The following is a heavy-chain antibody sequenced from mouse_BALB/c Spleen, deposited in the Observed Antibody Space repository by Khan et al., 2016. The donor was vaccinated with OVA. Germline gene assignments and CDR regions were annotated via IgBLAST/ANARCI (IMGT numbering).Heavy chain of an antibody. CDR3: ARTATIKY. Sequence: EVQLQESGPGLVKPSQSLSLTCTVTGYSITSGYGWNWIRQFPGNKLEWMGYIRYSGSTNYNPSLKCRIPITRDTSKNQSFLQLNSVTTDDTATYYCARTATIKYWGQGTTLTVTS. V-gene: IGHV3-2*02. CDR1: GYSITSGYG. J-gene: IGHJ2*01. CDR2: IRYSGST. D-gene: IGHD1-2*01.